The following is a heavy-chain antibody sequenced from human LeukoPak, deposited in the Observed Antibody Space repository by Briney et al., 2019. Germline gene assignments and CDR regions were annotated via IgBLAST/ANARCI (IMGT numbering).Heavy chain of an antibody. CDR3: TTVVLTYYDFWSGYYRYYFDY. CDR1: GFTFSNAW. J-gene: IGHJ4*02. Sequence: PGGSLRLSCAAYGFTFSNAWMSWVRQAPGKGLEWVGRIKSKTDGGTTDYAAPVKGRFTISRDDSKNTLYLQMNSLKTEDTAVYYCTTVVLTYYDFWSGYYRYYFDYWGQGTLVTVSS. CDR2: IKSKTDGGTT. V-gene: IGHV3-15*01. D-gene: IGHD3-3*01.